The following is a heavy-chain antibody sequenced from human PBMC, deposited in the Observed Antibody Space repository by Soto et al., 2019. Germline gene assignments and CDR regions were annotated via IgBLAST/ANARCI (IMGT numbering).Heavy chain of an antibody. CDR3: AREVKPGGYTPPRTSGFDY. Sequence: QVQLVQSGAEVKKPGSSVKVSCKASVGTFSRDAISWVRQAPGQGLEWMGGIIPIFGTVNYAQKFQGRVTISADEAKRTAYRERSSLTSEDTAVYYCAREVKPGGYTPPRTSGFDYWGQGTLVTVSS. CDR2: IIPIFGTV. J-gene: IGHJ4*02. CDR1: VGTFSRDA. D-gene: IGHD5-12*01. V-gene: IGHV1-69*12.